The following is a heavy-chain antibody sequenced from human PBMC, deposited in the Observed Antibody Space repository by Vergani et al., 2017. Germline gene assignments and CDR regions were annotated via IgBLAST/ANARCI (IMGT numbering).Heavy chain of an antibody. CDR2: ISGSGGNT. V-gene: IGHV3-23*01. J-gene: IGHJ4*02. CDR3: AKSSSGWSQFDY. Sequence: EVQLLESGGGLVQPGGSLRLSCAASGFTFSSYAMSWVRQAPGQGLEWVSVISGSGGNTYYADSVQGRFTISRDNSKKTLYLQMNSLRAEDTAVYYCAKSSSGWSQFDYWAQGTLVTVSS. CDR1: GFTFSSYA. D-gene: IGHD6-19*01.